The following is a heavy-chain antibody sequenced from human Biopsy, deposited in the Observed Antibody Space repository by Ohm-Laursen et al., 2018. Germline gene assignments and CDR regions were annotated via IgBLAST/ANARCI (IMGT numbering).Heavy chain of an antibody. D-gene: IGHD1-26*01. CDR2: IYGGGSPV. CDR1: GFAFNLYE. CDR3: ARLNSGTYDASDL. J-gene: IGHJ3*01. V-gene: IGHV3-48*03. Sequence: SLRLSCAASGFAFNLYEMNWVRQAPGKGMKWTSYIYGGGSPVSYADSVKGRFTISRDNAQNSLYLHMNSLRAEDTAVYYCARLNSGTYDASDLWGQGTMVIVSS.